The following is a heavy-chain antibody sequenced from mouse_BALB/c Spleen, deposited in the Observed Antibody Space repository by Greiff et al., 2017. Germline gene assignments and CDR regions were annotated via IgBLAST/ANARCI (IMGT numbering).Heavy chain of an antibody. Sequence: DVQLQESGTVLARPGASVKMSCKASGYTFTSYWMHWVKQRPGQGLEWIGAIYPGNSDTSYNQKFKGKAKLTAVTSTSTAYMELSSLTNEDSAVYYCTPLYGYVTYFDYWGQGTTLTVSS. D-gene: IGHD1-2*01. J-gene: IGHJ2*01. V-gene: IGHV1-5*01. CDR3: TPLYGYVTYFDY. CDR1: GYTFTSYW. CDR2: IYPGNSDT.